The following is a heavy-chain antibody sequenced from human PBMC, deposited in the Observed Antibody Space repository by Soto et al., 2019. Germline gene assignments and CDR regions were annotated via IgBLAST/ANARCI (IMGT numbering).Heavy chain of an antibody. CDR2: IYYSGIT. CDR3: ARRKVRFHFDD. J-gene: IGHJ4*02. V-gene: IGHV4-39*01. D-gene: IGHD3-10*01. CDR1: GASISSINYY. Sequence: QLQLQESGPGLVKPSETLSLTCTFSGASISSINYYWGWIRQPPGKGLEWIGNIYYSGITYYNPSLKSRVTISLDTSKNQFSMKVKSVTAADTAVYYCARRKVRFHFDDCGQGTLATVSS.